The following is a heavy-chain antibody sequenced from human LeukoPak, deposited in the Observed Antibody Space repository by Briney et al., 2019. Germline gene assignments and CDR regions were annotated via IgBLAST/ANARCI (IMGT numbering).Heavy chain of an antibody. J-gene: IGHJ4*02. Sequence: GGSLRLSCAVSGFTFSNFWMTWVRQAPGQGLEWGANIKQDGSEKNYVASVKGRFTISRDNAKSSLYLQMDSLRAEDTAVYYCARDPGPSDYWGQGTLVTVSS. CDR3: ARDPGPSDY. CDR1: GFTFSNFW. V-gene: IGHV3-7*04. CDR2: IKQDGSEK. D-gene: IGHD3-10*01.